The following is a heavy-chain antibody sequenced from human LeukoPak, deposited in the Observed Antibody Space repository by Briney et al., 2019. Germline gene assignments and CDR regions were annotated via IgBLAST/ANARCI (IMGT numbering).Heavy chain of an antibody. CDR1: GYSFTSYW. V-gene: IGHV5-51*01. D-gene: IGHD1-7*01. CDR2: IYPGDSDS. CDR3: ARPGITGTTTGFLDY. J-gene: IGHJ4*02. Sequence: GESLKTSCKGSGYSFTSYWIGWVRQMPGKGPEWMGIIYPGDSDSRYSPTFQGQVASSADKSIGTAYLQWSSLKSSDSAMYYCARPGITGTTTGFLDYWGQGTLVTVSS.